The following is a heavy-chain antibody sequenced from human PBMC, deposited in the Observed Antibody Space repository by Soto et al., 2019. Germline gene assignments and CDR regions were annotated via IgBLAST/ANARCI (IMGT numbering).Heavy chain of an antibody. CDR1: GYSFTSYW. D-gene: IGHD2-2*01. V-gene: IGHV5-51*01. CDR2: IYPGDSDT. J-gene: IGHJ6*02. CDR3: ARHTAHCSSTSCQSYYYYYGMDV. Sequence: GASLKISCKGSGYSFTSYWIAWVCQMPGKGLEWMGIIYPGDSDTRYSPSFQGQVTISADKSISTAYLQWSSLKASDAAMYYCARHTAHCSSTSCQSYYYYYGMDVWGQGTTVTVSS.